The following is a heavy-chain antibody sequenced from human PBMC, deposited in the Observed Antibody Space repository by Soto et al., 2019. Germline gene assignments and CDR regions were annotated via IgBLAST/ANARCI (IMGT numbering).Heavy chain of an antibody. Sequence: LRHSCVYPKSGSAGMPIPCCHHASGKGLEKESAISGSGGSTYYADSVKGRFTISRDNSKNTLYLQMNSLRAEDTAIYYCTKGGVRFLEWLGDVWG. V-gene: IGHV3-23*01. J-gene: IGHJ6*02. CDR2: ISGSGGST. CDR1: KSGSAGMP. CDR3: TKGGVRFLEWLGDV. D-gene: IGHD3-3*01.